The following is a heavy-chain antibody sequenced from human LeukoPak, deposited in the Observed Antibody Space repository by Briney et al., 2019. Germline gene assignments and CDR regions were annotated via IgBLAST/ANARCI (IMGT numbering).Heavy chain of an antibody. CDR1: GGSISSGSYY. Sequence: SETLSLTCTVSGGSISSGSYYWSWIRQPAGKGLEWIGRIYTSGSTNYNPSLKSRVTISVDTSKNQFSLKLSSVTAADTAVYYCARTTEGYCRGRSCYSYYYYMDVWGKGTTVTVSS. J-gene: IGHJ6*03. CDR2: IYTSGST. D-gene: IGHD2-15*01. CDR3: ARTTEGYCRGRSCYSYYYYMDV. V-gene: IGHV4-61*02.